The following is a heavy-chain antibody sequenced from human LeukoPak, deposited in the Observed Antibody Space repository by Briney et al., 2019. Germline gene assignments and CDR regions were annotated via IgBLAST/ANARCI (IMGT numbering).Heavy chain of an antibody. CDR2: ISSSSYI. J-gene: IGHJ4*02. Sequence: GGSLRLSCAASGFIVSSNYMSWVRQAPGKGLEWVSSISSSSYIYYADSVKGRFTISRDNAKNSLYLQMNSLRAEDTAVYYCARDRDLYFDYWGQGTLVTVSS. V-gene: IGHV3-69-1*01. CDR1: GFIVSSNY. CDR3: ARDRDLYFDY. D-gene: IGHD3-10*01.